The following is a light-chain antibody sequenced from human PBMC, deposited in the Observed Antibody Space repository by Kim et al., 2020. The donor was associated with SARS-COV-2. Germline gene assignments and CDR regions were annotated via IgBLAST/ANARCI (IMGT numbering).Light chain of an antibody. J-gene: IGKJ1*01. CDR3: QQSYNTPRT. V-gene: IGKV1-39*01. CDR2: AAS. CDR1: QSISTY. Sequence: DIQMTQSPSSLSASVGDRVTITCRASQSISTYLSWYQQKPGKAPKLLIYAASSLHSGVPSRFSGSGSGTDFSLSISSLQPEDFATYFCQQSYNTPRTFGQGTKLEI.